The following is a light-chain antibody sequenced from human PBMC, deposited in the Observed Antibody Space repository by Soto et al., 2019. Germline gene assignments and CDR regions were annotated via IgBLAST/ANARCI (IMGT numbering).Light chain of an antibody. Sequence: EIVLTQSPGTLSLSPGERATLSCRASQSVSNSYLAWYQQKPGQAPRLLIYGASSRATGISDRLSGSGSGTDFTLTISRLETEDFAVYYCQQYGSSPGTFGQGTKVEIK. CDR1: QSVSNSY. CDR2: GAS. V-gene: IGKV3-20*01. J-gene: IGKJ1*01. CDR3: QQYGSSPGT.